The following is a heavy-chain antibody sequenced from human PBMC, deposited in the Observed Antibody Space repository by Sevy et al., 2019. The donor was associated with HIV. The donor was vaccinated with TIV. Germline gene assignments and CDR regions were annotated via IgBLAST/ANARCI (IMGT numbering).Heavy chain of an antibody. J-gene: IGHJ1*01. CDR3: TTSLRFLEWLPPYFQH. CDR2: IKSKTDGGTT. Sequence: GGSLRLSCAASGFTFSNAWMSWVRQAPGKGLEWVGRIKSKTDGGTTDYAAPVKGRFTISRDDSKNMLYLQMNSLKTEDTAVYYCTTSLRFLEWLPPYFQHWGQGTLVTVSS. CDR1: GFTFSNAW. D-gene: IGHD3-3*01. V-gene: IGHV3-15*01.